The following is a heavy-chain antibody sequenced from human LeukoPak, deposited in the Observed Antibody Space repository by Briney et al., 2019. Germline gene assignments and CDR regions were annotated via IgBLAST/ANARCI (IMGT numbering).Heavy chain of an antibody. CDR2: INHSGSN. V-gene: IGHV4-34*01. D-gene: IGHD6-13*01. Sequence: PSGTLCLTCAVYGGSFSSYYWSWIRQAPGKGLEWIGEINHSGSNKYNPSLKSRVTISVGTSKNQFSLKLSSVTAADTTVYYCARGSRRAYSSSWYYYWGQGTLVTVSS. J-gene: IGHJ4*02. CDR1: GGSFSSYY. CDR3: ARGSRRAYSSSWYYY.